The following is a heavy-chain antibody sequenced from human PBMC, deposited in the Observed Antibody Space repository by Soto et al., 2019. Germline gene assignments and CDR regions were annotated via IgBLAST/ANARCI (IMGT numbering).Heavy chain of an antibody. CDR3: ARVRYSHYGDY. J-gene: IGHJ4*02. Sequence: QVQLQESGPGLVKSSETLSLTCTVSGASVSSGPYYWSWIRQPPGKGLEWIGYIYNIGITKYNPSLKSRVTISVDTSKHEFSLKVRSVTAADTAVYYCARVRYSHYGDYWGQGTLVTVSA. CDR1: GASVSSGPYY. CDR2: IYNIGIT. V-gene: IGHV4-61*01. D-gene: IGHD4-4*01.